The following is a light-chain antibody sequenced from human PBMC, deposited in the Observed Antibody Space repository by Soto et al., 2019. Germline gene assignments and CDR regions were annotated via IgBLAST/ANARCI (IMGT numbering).Light chain of an antibody. CDR3: QQYGYSAT. Sequence: ELVLTQSPGTLSLSPGERATLSCRASQSVTSSYLAWYQQKPGQAPRLLIYAASSRATGIPDRFSGSGSGTDFTLTISRLEPEDFAVYYCQQYGYSATFGGGTKVDIK. CDR2: AAS. CDR1: QSVTSSY. J-gene: IGKJ4*01. V-gene: IGKV3-20*01.